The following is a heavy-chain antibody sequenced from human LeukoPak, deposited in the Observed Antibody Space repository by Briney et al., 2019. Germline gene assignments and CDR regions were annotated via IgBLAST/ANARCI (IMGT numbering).Heavy chain of an antibody. CDR2: IIPIFGTA. Sequence: SVKVSCKASGGTFSSYAISWVRQAPGQGLEWMGRIIPIFGTANYAQKFQGRVTITTDESTSTAYMELSSLRSEDTAVYYCARSITIFGVVYYKDVWGKGTTVTVSS. CDR1: GGTFSSYA. D-gene: IGHD3-3*01. V-gene: IGHV1-69*05. J-gene: IGHJ6*03. CDR3: ARSITIFGVVYYKDV.